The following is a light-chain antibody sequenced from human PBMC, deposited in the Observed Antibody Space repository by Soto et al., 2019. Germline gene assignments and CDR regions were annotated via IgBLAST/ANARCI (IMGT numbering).Light chain of an antibody. J-gene: IGKJ5*01. Sequence: DIQMTQSPSSLSASVGDRVTITCRASQAISYSLAWYQQKPGKVPELLIFAASTLQSGVPSRFSGSGSGTDFTLTISSLQPEDVATYYCQKYNSVPITFGQGTRLEIK. CDR2: AAS. V-gene: IGKV1-27*01. CDR1: QAISYS. CDR3: QKYNSVPIT.